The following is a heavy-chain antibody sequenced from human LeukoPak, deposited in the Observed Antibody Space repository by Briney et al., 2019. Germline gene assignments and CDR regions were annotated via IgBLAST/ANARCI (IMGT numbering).Heavy chain of an antibody. CDR1: GYTFTSYD. Sequence: ASVKVSCKPSGYTFTSYDINWVRQASGQGLEWMGWINLKSGYTGYAQKFQGRVTITRDTSISTAYMELSSLRSEDTAVYHCARVAGSIDYWGQGTLVTVSS. CDR3: ARVAGSIDY. V-gene: IGHV1-8*03. D-gene: IGHD6-19*01. J-gene: IGHJ4*02. CDR2: INLKSGYT.